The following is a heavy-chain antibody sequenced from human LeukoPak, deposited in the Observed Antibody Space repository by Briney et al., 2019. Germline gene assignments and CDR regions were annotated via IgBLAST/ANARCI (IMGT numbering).Heavy chain of an antibody. J-gene: IGHJ4*02. V-gene: IGHV3-48*04. CDR1: GFTFSSYA. Sequence: GGSLRLSCAASGFTFSSYAMSWVRQAPGKGLEWVSYISSSGSTIYYADSVKGRFTISRDNAKNSLYLQMNSLRAEDTAVYYCARGGIYFQNDYWGQGTLVTVSS. D-gene: IGHD2-21*01. CDR2: ISSSGSTI. CDR3: ARGGIYFQNDY.